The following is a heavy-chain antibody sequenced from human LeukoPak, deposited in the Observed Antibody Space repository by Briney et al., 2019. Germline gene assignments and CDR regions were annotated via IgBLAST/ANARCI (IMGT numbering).Heavy chain of an antibody. CDR2: IKRKTDGGTT. J-gene: IGHJ4*02. CDR3: TSPGFTTFYDPGY. V-gene: IGHV3-15*01. D-gene: IGHD3-9*01. CDR1: GFTFSNAW. Sequence: PGGSLRLSCAASGFTFSNAWMSWVRQAPGKGLEWVGHIKRKTDGGTTDYAAPVKGRFTISRDDSKNTLYLQMNSLKTEDTAVYYCTSPGFTTFYDPGYWGQGTLVTVSS.